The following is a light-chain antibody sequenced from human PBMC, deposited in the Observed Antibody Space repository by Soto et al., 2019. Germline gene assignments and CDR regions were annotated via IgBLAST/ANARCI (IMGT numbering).Light chain of an antibody. CDR3: CSYAGTYTYV. CDR1: SSDVGGYNY. Sequence: QSALTQPRSVSGSPGQSVTISCTGTSSDVGGYNYVSWYQQHPGKAPKLMIYDVSKRPSGVPDRFSGSKSGNTASLTISGLQAEYEADYYCCSYAGTYTYVFGIGTQLTVL. V-gene: IGLV2-11*01. J-gene: IGLJ1*01. CDR2: DVS.